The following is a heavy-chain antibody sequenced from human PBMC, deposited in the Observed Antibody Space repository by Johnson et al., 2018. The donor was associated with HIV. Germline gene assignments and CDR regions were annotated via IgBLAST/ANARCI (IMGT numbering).Heavy chain of an antibody. CDR1: GFTFSDHY. CDR3: AREAETKQLELQANDAFDI. J-gene: IGHJ3*02. V-gene: IGHV3-11*04. CDR2: IRSSGSTI. Sequence: QVQLVESGGGLVKPGGSLRLSCAASGFTFSDHYMSWMRQAPGKGPDRGSYIRSSGSTIYYADSVKGRFTMHRDNSKNTLYLQMNSLRAEDKAVYYCAREAETKQLELQANDAFDIWGQGTMVTVSS. D-gene: IGHD1-7*01.